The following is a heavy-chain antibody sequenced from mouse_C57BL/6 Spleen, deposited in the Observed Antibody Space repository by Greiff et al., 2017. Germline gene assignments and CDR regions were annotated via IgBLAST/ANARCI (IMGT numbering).Heavy chain of an antibody. J-gene: IGHJ2*01. Sequence: QVQLQQSGAELMKPGASVKLSCKATGYTFTGYWIEWVKQRPGHGLEWIGEILPGSGSTNYNEKFKGKATFTADTSSNTAYMQLSSLTTEDSAIYYCASSKVTTVVAPYYFDYWGQGTTLTVSS. CDR3: ASSKVTTVVAPYYFDY. CDR1: GYTFTGYW. V-gene: IGHV1-9*01. CDR2: ILPGSGST. D-gene: IGHD1-1*01.